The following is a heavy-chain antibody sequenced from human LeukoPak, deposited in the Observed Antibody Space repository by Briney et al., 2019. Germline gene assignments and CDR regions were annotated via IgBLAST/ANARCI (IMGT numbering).Heavy chain of an antibody. Sequence: SETLSLTCAVYGGSFSGYYWSWIRQPPGKGLEWIGEINHSGSTNYNPSLKSRVTISVDTSKNQFSLKLSSVTAADTAVYYCARGLSYYYDSSGYYWYYFDYWGQGTLITVSS. D-gene: IGHD3-22*01. CDR1: GGSFSGYY. CDR2: INHSGST. CDR3: ARGLSYYYDSSGYYWYYFDY. J-gene: IGHJ4*02. V-gene: IGHV4-34*01.